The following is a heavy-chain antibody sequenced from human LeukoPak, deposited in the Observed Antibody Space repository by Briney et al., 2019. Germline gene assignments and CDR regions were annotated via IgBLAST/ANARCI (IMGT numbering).Heavy chain of an antibody. V-gene: IGHV4-59*08. CDR3: VRHSGGYDYFDY. D-gene: IGHD2-15*01. Sequence: PSETLSLTCTVSGGSISSYYWSWIRQPPGKGLEWIGYIYYSGSTNYNPSLKSRVTISVDTSKNQFSLKLSSVTAADTAVYYCVRHSGGYDYFDYWGQGTLVTVSS. CDR1: GGSISSYY. CDR2: IYYSGST. J-gene: IGHJ4*02.